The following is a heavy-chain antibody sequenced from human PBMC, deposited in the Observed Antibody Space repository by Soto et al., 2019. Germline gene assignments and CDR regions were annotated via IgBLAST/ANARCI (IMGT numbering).Heavy chain of an antibody. Sequence: GGSLRLSCAASGFTFSSYGMHWVRQATGKGLEWVAVIWYDGSNKYYADSVKGRFTISRDNSKNTLYLQMNSLRAEDTAVYYCARAPFEYSSSSSGFQHWGQGTLVTVSS. CDR3: ARAPFEYSSSSSGFQH. D-gene: IGHD6-6*01. CDR1: GFTFSSYG. CDR2: IWYDGSNK. V-gene: IGHV3-33*01. J-gene: IGHJ1*01.